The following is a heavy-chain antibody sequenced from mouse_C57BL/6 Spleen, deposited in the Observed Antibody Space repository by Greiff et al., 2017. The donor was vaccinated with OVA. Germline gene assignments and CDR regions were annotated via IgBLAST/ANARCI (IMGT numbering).Heavy chain of an antibody. J-gene: IGHJ4*01. CDR3: ARDDGYSLMDY. CDR1: GFTFSDFY. D-gene: IGHD2-3*01. CDR2: SRNKANDYTT. Sequence: EVQLVESGGGLVQSGRSLRLSCATSGFTFSDFYMEWVRQAPGKGLEWIAASRNKANDYTTEYSASVKGRFIVSRDTSQSILYLQMNALRAEDTAIYYCARDDGYSLMDYWGQGTSVTVSS. V-gene: IGHV7-1*01.